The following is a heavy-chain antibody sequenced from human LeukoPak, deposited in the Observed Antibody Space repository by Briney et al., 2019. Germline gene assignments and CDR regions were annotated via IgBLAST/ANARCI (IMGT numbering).Heavy chain of an antibody. CDR2: IGTSSTTI. J-gene: IGHJ6*03. V-gene: IGHV3-48*01. CDR3: ARFAAGGSYYYMDV. D-gene: IGHD6-25*01. CDR1: GFTFSSYS. Sequence: GGSLRLSCAASGFTFSSYSMNWVRQPPGKGLEWVSNIGTSSTTIYYADSVKGRFTISRDNAKNSLYLQMNSLRADDTAVYYCARFAAGGSYYYMDVWGKGTTVTVSS.